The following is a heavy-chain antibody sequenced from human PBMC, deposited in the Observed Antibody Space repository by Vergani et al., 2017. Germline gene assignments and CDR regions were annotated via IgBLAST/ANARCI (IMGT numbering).Heavy chain of an antibody. V-gene: IGHV3-23*01. CDR2: ISGSGGNT. D-gene: IGHD2-21*01. CDR3: AKARDPNCKGGNCYSYYYGLDR. CDR1: GFTFSSYA. Sequence: EVQLLESGGNLIQPGGSLRLSCGASGFTFSSYAMTWVRLAPGKGLQWVSAISGSGGNTFYTDSVEGRFTISRDNSKDTLYLQMNSLRVEDTGIYYCAKARDPNCKGGNCYSYYYGLDRWGQGTTVTVSS. J-gene: IGHJ6*02.